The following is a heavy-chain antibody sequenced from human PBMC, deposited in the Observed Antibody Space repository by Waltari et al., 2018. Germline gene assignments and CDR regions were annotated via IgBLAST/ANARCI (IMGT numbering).Heavy chain of an antibody. CDR3: ARQRTGVGATTHWFDP. CDR2: IYYSGST. D-gene: IGHD1-26*01. Sequence: QLQLQESGPGLVKPSETLSLTCTVPGGSISSSCYYWGWIRQPPGKGLEWIGSIYYSGSTYYNPSLKSRVTISVDTSKNQFSLKLSSVTAADTAVYYCARQRTGVGATTHWFDPWGQGT. V-gene: IGHV4-39*01. CDR1: GGSISSSCYY. J-gene: IGHJ5*02.